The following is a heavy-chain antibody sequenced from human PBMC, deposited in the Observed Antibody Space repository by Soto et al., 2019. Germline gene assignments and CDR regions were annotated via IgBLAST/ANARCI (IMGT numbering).Heavy chain of an antibody. D-gene: IGHD3-22*01. J-gene: IGHJ4*02. V-gene: IGHV1-69*13. CDR3: VRPDYYDSSGYYSFDY. CDR1: GGTFSSYA. CDR2: IIPIFGTA. Sequence: SVKVSCKASGGTFSSYAISWVRQAPGQGLEWMGGIIPIFGTANYAQKFQGRVTITADESTSTAYMELSSLRSEDTAVYYCVRPDYYDSSGYYSFDYWGQGTLVTVSS.